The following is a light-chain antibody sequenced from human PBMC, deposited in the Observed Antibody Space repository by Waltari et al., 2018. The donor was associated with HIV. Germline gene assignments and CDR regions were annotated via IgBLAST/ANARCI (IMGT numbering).Light chain of an antibody. Sequence: SYILTQSPSVSVAPGQTAKLSCGGDKVGSKRVHWYQQKSGQAPLLVIYDDAARPSGIPARFSGSNSGNTATLTITRVEVGDEADYYCQVWDFTTDHVVFGGGTKLTVL. CDR1: KVGSKR. J-gene: IGLJ3*02. CDR3: QVWDFTTDHVV. CDR2: DDA. V-gene: IGLV3-21*02.